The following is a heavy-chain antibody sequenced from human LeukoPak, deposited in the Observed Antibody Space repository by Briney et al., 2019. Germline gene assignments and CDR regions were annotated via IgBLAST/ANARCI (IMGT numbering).Heavy chain of an antibody. Sequence: ASVKVSCKASGGTFSSYAFNWVRQAPRQGLEWMGGIIPMFGTPKYEQRSQDRVTITADESTSTAFLELSSLRSEDTAVYYCVGLCSSASCFAVWGQGTLVTVSP. CDR2: IIPMFGTP. CDR1: GGTFSSYA. J-gene: IGHJ4*02. CDR3: VGLCSSASCFAV. D-gene: IGHD2-2*01. V-gene: IGHV1-69*13.